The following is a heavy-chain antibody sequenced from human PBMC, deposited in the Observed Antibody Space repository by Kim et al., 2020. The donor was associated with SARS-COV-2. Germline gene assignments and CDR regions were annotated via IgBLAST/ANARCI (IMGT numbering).Heavy chain of an antibody. CDR3: ARGLTGGYYYGMDV. J-gene: IGHJ6*02. Sequence: GSLRLSCAASGFTFSTYAMHWVRQAPGKGLEWVALISYDGSNKYYADSVKGRFTISRDNSKNTLYLQMNSLRAEDTAVYYCARGLTGGYYYGMDVWGQGTTVTVS. D-gene: IGHD3-16*01. CDR1: GFTFSTYA. CDR2: ISYDGSNK. V-gene: IGHV3-30-3*01.